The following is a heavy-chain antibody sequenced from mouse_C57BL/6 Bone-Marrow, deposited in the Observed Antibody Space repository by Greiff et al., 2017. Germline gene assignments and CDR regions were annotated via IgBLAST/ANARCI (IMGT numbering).Heavy chain of an antibody. Sequence: VQLLQSGAELVKPGASVKMSCKASGYTFTSYWITWVQQSPGQGLEWIGDIYPGSGSTYYNDKFKSHSTLSVDTSSSTAYMQLSSLTSEDSAVYYCARAYYSNCGYFGVGGRGTRVTVTA. CDR3: ARAYYSNCGYFGV. V-gene: IGHV1-55*01. CDR2: IYPGSGST. D-gene: IGHD2-5*01. CDR1: GYTFTSYW. J-gene: IGHJ1*03.